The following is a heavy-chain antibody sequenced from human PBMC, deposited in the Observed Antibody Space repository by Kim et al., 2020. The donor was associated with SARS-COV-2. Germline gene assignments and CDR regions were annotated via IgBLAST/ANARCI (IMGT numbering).Heavy chain of an antibody. CDR2: IDPSDSYT. Sequence: GESLKISCKGSGYSFTSYWISWVRQMPGKGLEWMGRIDPSDSYTNYSPSFQGHVTISADKSISTAYLQWSSLKASDTAMYYCARMNDYGGNSGYYYYGMDVWGQGTTVTVSS. D-gene: IGHD4-17*01. CDR1: GYSFTSYW. V-gene: IGHV5-10-1*01. CDR3: ARMNDYGGNSGYYYYGMDV. J-gene: IGHJ6*02.